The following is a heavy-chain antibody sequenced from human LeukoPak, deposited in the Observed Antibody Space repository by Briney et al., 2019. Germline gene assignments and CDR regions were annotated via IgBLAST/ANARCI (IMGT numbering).Heavy chain of an antibody. V-gene: IGHV4-34*01. D-gene: IGHD4-17*01. CDR3: ARVGYPTQRRVLSAVTIPTAGAFDV. CDR1: GGSFSNYY. CDR2: IYHTGST. J-gene: IGHJ3*01. Sequence: SETLSLTCAVYGGSFSNYYWSWIRQPPGKGPEWIGDIYHTGSTTYNPSLKSRLTISVDTSKKQFSLSLMSVTAADTAVYYCARVGYPTQRRVLSAVTIPTAGAFDVWGQGTLITVSS.